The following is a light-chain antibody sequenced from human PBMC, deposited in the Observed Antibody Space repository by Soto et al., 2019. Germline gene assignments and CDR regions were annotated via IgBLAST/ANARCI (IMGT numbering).Light chain of an antibody. CDR3: QQRSNWPPIT. CDR2: DAS. V-gene: IGKV3-11*01. Sequence: EIVLTQSPATLSLSPGERATLSCRASRSVTKYLAWYQQKPGQAPRLLIYDASIRAIGIPARFSGSGSGTDFTLTISSLEPEDFVVYYCQQRSNWPPITFGQGTRLEIK. CDR1: RSVTKY. J-gene: IGKJ5*01.